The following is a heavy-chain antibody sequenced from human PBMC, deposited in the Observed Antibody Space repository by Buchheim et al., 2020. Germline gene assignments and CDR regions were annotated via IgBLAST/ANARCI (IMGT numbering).Heavy chain of an antibody. CDR1: GFTFSSYG. J-gene: IGHJ4*02. V-gene: IGHV3-33*01. CDR2: IWYDGSNK. CDR3: ARESSEYDILTGVDY. Sequence: QVQLVESGGGVVQPGRSLRLSCAASGFTFSSYGMHWVRRAPGKGLEWVAVIWYDGSNKYYADSVKGRFTISRDNSKNTLYLQMNSLRAEDTAVYYCARESSEYDILTGVDYWGQGTL. D-gene: IGHD3-9*01.